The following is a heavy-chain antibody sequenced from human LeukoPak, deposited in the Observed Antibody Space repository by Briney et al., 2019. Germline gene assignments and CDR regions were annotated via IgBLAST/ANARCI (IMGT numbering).Heavy chain of an antibody. Sequence: GGTLRISCAASGFTVSSYWMSWVRQAPGTGLEGVTNIKQDGSEKYYLDSVNGRFTISRDNAKHCLYLQMNSLRAEDTAVYYCARGPTRANSSDYWGQGTLVTVSS. D-gene: IGHD2/OR15-2a*01. CDR1: GFTVSSYW. CDR2: IKQDGSEK. V-gene: IGHV3-7*01. CDR3: ARGPTRANSSDY. J-gene: IGHJ4*02.